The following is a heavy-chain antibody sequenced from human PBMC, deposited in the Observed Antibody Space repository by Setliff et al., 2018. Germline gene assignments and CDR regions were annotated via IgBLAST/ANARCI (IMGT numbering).Heavy chain of an antibody. CDR3: ARKLRYFDWLAQDDAFDI. CDR2: IYYSGST. J-gene: IGHJ3*02. CDR1: GGSISSGDYY. Sequence: SETLSLTCTVSGGSISSGDYYWSWIRQPPGKGLEWIGYIYYSGSTYYNPSLKSRVTIPVDTSKNQFSLKLSSVTAADTAVYYCARKLRYFDWLAQDDAFDIWGQGTMVTVSS. D-gene: IGHD3-9*01. V-gene: IGHV4-30-4*08.